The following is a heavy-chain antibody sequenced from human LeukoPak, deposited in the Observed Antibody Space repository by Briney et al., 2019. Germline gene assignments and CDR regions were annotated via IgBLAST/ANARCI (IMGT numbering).Heavy chain of an antibody. J-gene: IGHJ4*02. CDR2: IYPGDSDT. V-gene: IGHV5-51*01. Sequence: PGASLKISCKGSGSSFTSCWIGWVRPMPGKGLEWMGIIYPGDSDTRYSPSFQGQVTISADKSISTAYLQWSSLKASDTAMYYCARQGGYDYEGSDYWGQGTLVTVST. D-gene: IGHD5-12*01. CDR1: GSSFTSCW. CDR3: ARQGGYDYEGSDY.